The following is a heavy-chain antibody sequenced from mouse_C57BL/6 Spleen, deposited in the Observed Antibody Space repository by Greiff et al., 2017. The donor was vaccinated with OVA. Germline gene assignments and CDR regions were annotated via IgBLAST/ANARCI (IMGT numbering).Heavy chain of an antibody. CDR3: TRSRTGTGAMDD. V-gene: IGHV1-5*01. CDR1: GYTFTSYW. CDR2: IYPGNSDT. D-gene: IGHD4-1*01. J-gene: IGHJ4*01. Sequence: EVQLVESGTVLARPGASVKMSCKTSGYTFTSYWMHWVKQRPGQGLEGIGAIYPGNSDTSYNQKFKGKAKLTAVTSASTAYMELSSLTNEDSAVYYCTRSRTGTGAMDDWGQGTSVTVSS.